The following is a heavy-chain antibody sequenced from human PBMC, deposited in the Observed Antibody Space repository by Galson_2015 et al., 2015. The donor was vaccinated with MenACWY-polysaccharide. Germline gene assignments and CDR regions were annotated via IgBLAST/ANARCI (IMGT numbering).Heavy chain of an antibody. Sequence: SLRLSCAASGFTFSSHWMHWVRQAPGEGRVWVSRINSDASIINYADTVKGRFTISRDNAQNTLYLERNSLRAEDTAIYFCARDRVDVPVIEAHTIFDYWGQGVLVTVSS. CDR2: INSDASII. CDR1: GFTFSSHW. D-gene: IGHD2-2*01. J-gene: IGHJ4*02. V-gene: IGHV3-74*01. CDR3: ARDRVDVPVIEAHTIFDY.